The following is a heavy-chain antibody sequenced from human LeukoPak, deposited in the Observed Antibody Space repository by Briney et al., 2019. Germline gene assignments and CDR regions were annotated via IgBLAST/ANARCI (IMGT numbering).Heavy chain of an antibody. CDR2: ISSSGSTI. CDR3: ARTKTHRDAFDI. V-gene: IGHV3-48*03. J-gene: IGHJ3*02. Sequence: GGSLRLSCAASGFTFSSYEMNWVRQAPGKGLEWVSCISSSGSTIYYADSVKGRFTISRDYAKNSLYLQMNSLRAEDTAVYYCARTKTHRDAFDIWGQGTIVTVSS. CDR1: GFTFSSYE.